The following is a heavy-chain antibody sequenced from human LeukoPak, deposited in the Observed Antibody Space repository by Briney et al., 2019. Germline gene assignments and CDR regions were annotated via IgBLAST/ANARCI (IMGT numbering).Heavy chain of an antibody. V-gene: IGHV1-46*01. Sequence: ASVKVSCKASGFTFTAYHMHWVRQAPGQGLEWMGIINPSGGSISYAQKFQGRVTMTTDTSTSTAYMELRSLRSDDTAVYYCARDRRSRYCSSTRCYLGCFDPWGQGTLVTVSS. D-gene: IGHD2-2*01. CDR2: INPSGGSI. CDR3: ARDRRSRYCSSTRCYLGCFDP. J-gene: IGHJ5*02. CDR1: GFTFTAYH.